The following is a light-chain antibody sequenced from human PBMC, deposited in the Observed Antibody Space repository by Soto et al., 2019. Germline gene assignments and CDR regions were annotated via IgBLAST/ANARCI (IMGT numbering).Light chain of an antibody. Sequence: EIVLTQSPATLSLSPGERATLSCSASQSISSYLAWYQQKPGQAPRLLIYDASNRTTGIPARFSGSGSGTDFTLNISSLETEDVAVYYCQQCSNWPRTFGQGTQVEIK. J-gene: IGKJ1*01. CDR2: DAS. V-gene: IGKV3-11*01. CDR1: QSISSY. CDR3: QQCSNWPRT.